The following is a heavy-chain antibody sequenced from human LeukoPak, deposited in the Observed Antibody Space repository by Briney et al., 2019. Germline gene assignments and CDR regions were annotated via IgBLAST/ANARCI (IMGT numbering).Heavy chain of an antibody. CDR3: ARAPWGAKYGYYFDY. V-gene: IGHV4-4*07. Sequence: SETLSLTCTVSGGSISTYYWTWIRQPAGKGLEWIGRIYTSGSTNYNPSLKSRVTISVDTSKNQFSLKLSSVTAADTAVYYCARAPWGAKYGYYFDYWGQGTLVTVSS. CDR2: IYTSGST. D-gene: IGHD7-27*01. CDR1: GGSISTYY. J-gene: IGHJ4*02.